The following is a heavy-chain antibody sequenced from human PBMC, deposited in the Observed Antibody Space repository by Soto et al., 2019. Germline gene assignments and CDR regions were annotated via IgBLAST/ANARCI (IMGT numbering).Heavy chain of an antibody. Sequence: ASVKVSCKASGGTFSSYAISWVRQAPGQGLEWMGGIIPIFGTANYAQKFQGRVTITADESTSTAYMELSSLRSEDTAVYYCARPPDYGDYGFDYWGQGTLVTVSS. CDR2: IIPIFGTA. CDR1: GGTFSSYA. D-gene: IGHD4-17*01. CDR3: ARPPDYGDYGFDY. V-gene: IGHV1-69*13. J-gene: IGHJ4*02.